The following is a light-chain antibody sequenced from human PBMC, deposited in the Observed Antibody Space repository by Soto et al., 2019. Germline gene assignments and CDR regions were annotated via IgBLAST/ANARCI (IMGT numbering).Light chain of an antibody. Sequence: QSVLTQPPSASGTPGQRVTISCSGSSSNVGGNPVNCYQHVPTTAPNLLIYTNTQHPSEVPDRLSVSTSATSASLAISCLQSEEEDDYYCASWDDSLNGPVFGTGTKVTVL. J-gene: IGLJ1*01. CDR3: ASWDDSLNGPV. V-gene: IGLV1-44*01. CDR1: SSNVGGNP. CDR2: TNT.